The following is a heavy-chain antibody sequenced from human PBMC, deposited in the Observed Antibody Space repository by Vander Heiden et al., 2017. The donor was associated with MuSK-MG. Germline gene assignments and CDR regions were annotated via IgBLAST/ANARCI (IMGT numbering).Heavy chain of an antibody. D-gene: IGHD3-22*01. CDR3: ARETYYYDSSGYYYDAFDI. CDR1: GDSVSSNSAA. J-gene: IGHJ3*02. V-gene: IGHV6-1*01. Sequence: QVQLQQSGPGLVKPSQTLSLTCAISGDSVSSNSAAWNWIRQSPSRGLEWLGRTYYRSKWYNDYAVSVKSRITINPDTSKNQFSLQLNSVTPEDTAVYYCARETYYYDSSGYYYDAFDIWGQGTMVTVSS. CDR2: TYYRSKWYN.